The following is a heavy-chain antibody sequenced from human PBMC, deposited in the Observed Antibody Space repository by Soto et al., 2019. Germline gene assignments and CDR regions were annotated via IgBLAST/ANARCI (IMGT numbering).Heavy chain of an antibody. J-gene: IGHJ6*02. CDR3: ARDPRTARASAMDV. CDR1: GFIFSNFG. V-gene: IGHV3-33*01. D-gene: IGHD6-6*01. CDR2: VWYDRSNG. Sequence: QVQLVESGGGVVQPGRSLRLSCAASGFIFSNFGMHWVRQAPGKGLEWVAGVWYDRSNGVSADSVKGRFTISRDNSKNTLYLQMTSLRAEDTAVYYCARDPRTARASAMDVWGQGTTVTVSS.